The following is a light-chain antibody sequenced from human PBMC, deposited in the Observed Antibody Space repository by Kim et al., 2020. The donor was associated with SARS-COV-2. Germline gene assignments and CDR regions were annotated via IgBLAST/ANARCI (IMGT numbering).Light chain of an antibody. CDR1: SGHSSYD. CDR3: QTWDSGIVM. Sequence: QLVLTQSPSASASLGASVRVTCTLSSGHSSYDIAWHQQRPGTGPRYLMQLNSDGRHIKGDGIPDRFSGSSSGAERHLTISSLQSDDEADYYCQTWDSGIVMFGGGTQLTVL. V-gene: IGLV4-69*01. CDR2: LNSDGRH. J-gene: IGLJ3*02.